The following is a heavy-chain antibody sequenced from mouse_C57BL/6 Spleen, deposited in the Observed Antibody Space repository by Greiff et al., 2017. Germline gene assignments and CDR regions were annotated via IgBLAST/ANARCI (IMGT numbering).Heavy chain of an antibody. D-gene: IGHD2-3*01. V-gene: IGHV1-61*01. CDR1: GYTFTSYW. J-gene: IGHJ4*01. CDR3: ARDGYDAMDY. CDR2: IYPSDSET. Sequence: QVQLQQPGAELVRPGSSVKLSCKASGYTFTSYWMDWVKQRPGQGLEWIGNIYPSDSETHYNQKFKDKATLTVDKSSSTAYMQHSSLTSEDSAVYYCARDGYDAMDYWGQGTSVTVSS.